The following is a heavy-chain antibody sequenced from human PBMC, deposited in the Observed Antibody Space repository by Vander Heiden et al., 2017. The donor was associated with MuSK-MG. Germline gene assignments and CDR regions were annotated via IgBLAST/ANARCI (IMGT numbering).Heavy chain of an antibody. J-gene: IGHJ6*03. D-gene: IGHD3-22*01. CDR2: IYTSGST. Sequence: QVQLQESGPGLVKPSQTLSLTCTVSGGSISSGSYYWSWIRQPAGKGLEWIGCIYTSGSTNYNPSLKSRVTMSVDTSKNQFSLKLSSVTAADTAVYYCAREELEYYDSSGYFRDYYMDVWGKGTTVTVSS. CDR1: GGSISSGSYY. V-gene: IGHV4-61*02. CDR3: AREELEYYDSSGYFRDYYMDV.